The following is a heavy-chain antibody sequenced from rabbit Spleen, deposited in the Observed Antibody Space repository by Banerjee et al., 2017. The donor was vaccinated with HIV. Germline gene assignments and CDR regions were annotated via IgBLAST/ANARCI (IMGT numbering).Heavy chain of an antibody. Sequence: QSLEESGGDLVKPGASLTLTCKASGFSFSTNYDMCWVRQAPGKGLEWIACIYTGSSGSTYYASWAKGRFTISKTSSTTVTLEMTSLTAADTATYFCARGVRDGGSTYNSFTLWGPGTLVTVS. CDR1: GFSFSTNYD. J-gene: IGHJ4*01. D-gene: IGHD8-1*01. CDR3: ARGVRDGGSTYNSFTL. V-gene: IGHV1S40*01. CDR2: IYTGSSGST.